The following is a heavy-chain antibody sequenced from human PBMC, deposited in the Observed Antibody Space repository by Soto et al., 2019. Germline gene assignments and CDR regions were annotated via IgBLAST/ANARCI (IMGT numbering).Heavy chain of an antibody. V-gene: IGHV1-18*01. CDR1: GYTFSTYG. D-gene: IGHD3-3*01. CDR2: ISAYDGKT. Sequence: ASVKVSCKTSGYTFSTYGINWVRQAPGQGLELMGWISAYDGKTTYAEKFQGRVTLTTDTSTSTAYMELRSLRSDDTAIYYCARDPHEFWTSYWFDPWGQGTPVTVSS. J-gene: IGHJ5*02. CDR3: ARDPHEFWTSYWFDP.